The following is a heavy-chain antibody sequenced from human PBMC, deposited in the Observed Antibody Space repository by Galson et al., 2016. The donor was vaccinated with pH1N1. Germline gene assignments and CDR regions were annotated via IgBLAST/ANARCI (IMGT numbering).Heavy chain of an antibody. CDR2: ISGSGGIT. CDR1: GFTFSSHA. V-gene: IGHV3-23*01. J-gene: IGHJ6*03. Sequence: SLRLSCAASGFTFSSHAMNWVRQAPGKGLEWVSIISGSGGITYYADSVKGRFTISRDNSKSTLSLQVNSLRAEDTAIYYCAKQGPILTGLPTFARNYYHYMDVWGKGTTVTVSS. D-gene: IGHD2-15*01. CDR3: AKQGPILTGLPTFARNYYHYMDV.